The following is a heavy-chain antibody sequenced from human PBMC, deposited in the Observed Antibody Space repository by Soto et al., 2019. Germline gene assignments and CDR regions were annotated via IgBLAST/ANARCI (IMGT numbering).Heavy chain of an antibody. CDR2: IIPIFGTA. J-gene: IGHJ4*02. CDR3: ARITMVRGVIITWDY. D-gene: IGHD3-10*01. V-gene: IGHV1-69*13. CDR1: GGTFSSYA. Sequence: SVKVSCKASGGTFSSYAISWVRQAPGQGLEWMGGIIPIFGTANYAQKFQGRVTITADESTSTAYMELSSLRSDDTAVYYCARITMVRGVIITWDYWGQGTLVTVSS.